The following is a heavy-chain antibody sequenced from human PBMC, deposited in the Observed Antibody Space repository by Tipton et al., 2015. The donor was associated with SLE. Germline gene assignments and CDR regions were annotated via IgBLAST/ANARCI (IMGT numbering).Heavy chain of an antibody. Sequence: VQLVQSGAEVKKPGASVKVSCKASGYTFNTYGISWVRQAPGQGLEWMGWISAYNGETNFAQMLQGRVTMTTDTSTSTAYMELRSLRSDDTAVYYCARDNMLFGVRRAGFAAFDYWGQGTLVTVSS. CDR3: ARDNMLFGVRRAGFAAFDY. V-gene: IGHV1-18*01. D-gene: IGHD3-3*01. CDR1: GYTFNTYG. J-gene: IGHJ4*02. CDR2: ISAYNGET.